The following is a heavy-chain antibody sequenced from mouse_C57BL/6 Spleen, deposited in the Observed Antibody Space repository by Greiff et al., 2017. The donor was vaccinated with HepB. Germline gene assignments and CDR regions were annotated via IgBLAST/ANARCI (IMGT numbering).Heavy chain of an antibody. CDR3: ARWGDGYYDYFDY. CDR1: GYTFTSYW. Sequence: QVQLQQPGAELVKPGASVKLSCKASGYTFTSYWMHWVKQRPGRGLEWIGRIDPNSGGTKYNEKFKSKATLTVDKPSSTAYMQISSLTSEDSAVYYCARWGDGYYDYFDYWGQGTTLTVSS. J-gene: IGHJ2*01. V-gene: IGHV1-72*01. CDR2: IDPNSGGT. D-gene: IGHD2-3*01.